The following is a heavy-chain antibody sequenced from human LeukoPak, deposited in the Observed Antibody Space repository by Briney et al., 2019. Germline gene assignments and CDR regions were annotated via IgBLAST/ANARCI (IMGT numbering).Heavy chain of an antibody. J-gene: IGHJ4*02. CDR3: ARDGDFGYCSSTSCSTQN. CDR1: GCSISSGYY. V-gene: IGHV4-38-2*02. CDR2: VYHSGTT. D-gene: IGHD2-2*01. Sequence: SETLSLTCTVSGCSISSGYYWGWIRQPPGKGLEWIGSVYHSGTTYYNPSLQSRVGISADMSRNQFSLRLNSMTAADTAVYYCARDGDFGYCSSTSCSTQNWGQGTLVTVSS.